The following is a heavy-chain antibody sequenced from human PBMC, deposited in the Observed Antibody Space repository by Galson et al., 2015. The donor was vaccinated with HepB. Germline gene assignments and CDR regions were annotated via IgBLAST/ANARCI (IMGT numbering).Heavy chain of an antibody. CDR3: AKIASTSCVHPHYFDY. D-gene: IGHD2-2*01. V-gene: IGHV3-23*01. Sequence: SLRLSCAASGFTFTTYAMSWVRQAPGKGLEWVSIISGSGTTTDYADSVKGRFTISRDNSKNTLYLQMNRLRVEDTAVYYCAKIASTSCVHPHYFDYWGQGTLVTVPS. J-gene: IGHJ4*02. CDR1: GFTFTTYA. CDR2: ISGSGTTT.